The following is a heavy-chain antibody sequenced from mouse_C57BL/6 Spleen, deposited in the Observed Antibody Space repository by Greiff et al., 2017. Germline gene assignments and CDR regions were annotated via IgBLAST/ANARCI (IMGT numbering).Heavy chain of an antibody. J-gene: IGHJ2*01. V-gene: IGHV1-52*01. CDR3: ARWGNYFDY. CDR2: IHPSDSEP. Sequence: VQLQQPGAELVRPGSSVKLSCKASGYTFTSYWMHWVKQRPIQGLEWICNIHPSDSEPHYNQKFKDKATLTVDKSSSTAYMQLSSLTSEDSAVYYCARWGNYFDYWGQGTTLKVSS. CDR1: GYTFTSYW.